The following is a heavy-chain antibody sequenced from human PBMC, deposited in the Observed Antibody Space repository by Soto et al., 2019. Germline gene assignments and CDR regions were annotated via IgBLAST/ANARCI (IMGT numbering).Heavy chain of an antibody. CDR2: NIPSFGTA. J-gene: IGHJ4*02. V-gene: IGHV1-69*12. CDR1: GDTFSSYA. Sequence: QVQLVQSGAEVKKPGSSVKVSCKASGDTFSSYAISWGRQAPGQGLEWMGGNIPSFGTANYAKKFQRKVTISEDESTSTAYMHLSSLRSEDTAFYCCASHPVTDLNRDYWGQGTVVTVSS. D-gene: IGHD2-21*02. CDR3: ASHPVTDLNRDY.